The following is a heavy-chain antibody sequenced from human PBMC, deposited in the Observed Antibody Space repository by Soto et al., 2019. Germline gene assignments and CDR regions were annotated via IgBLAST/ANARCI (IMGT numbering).Heavy chain of an antibody. CDR3: TAGKLYPSLDFDY. CDR2: IDTEGFGT. D-gene: IGHD2-8*01. Sequence: GGSLRLSCAASGFTFSSLWMHWVRQVPGKGLVWIARIDTEGFGTSYADSVKGRFTISRDNAKNTLYLQMNSLKTEDTAVYYCTAGKLYPSLDFDYWGQGTLVTVSS. J-gene: IGHJ4*02. CDR1: GFTFSSLW. V-gene: IGHV3-74*01.